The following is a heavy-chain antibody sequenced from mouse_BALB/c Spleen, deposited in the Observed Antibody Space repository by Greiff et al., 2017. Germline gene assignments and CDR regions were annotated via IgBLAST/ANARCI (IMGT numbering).Heavy chain of an antibody. V-gene: IGHV1-54*01. CDR2: INPGSGGT. J-gene: IGHJ3*01. CDR1: GYAFTNYL. D-gene: IGHD1-1*01. CDR3: ARGDYYGSRCAY. Sequence: VQLQQSGAELVRPGTSVKVSCKASGYAFTNYLIEWVKQRPGQGLEWIGVINPGSGGTNYNEKFKGKATLTADKSSSTAYMQLSSLTSDDSAVYFCARGDYYGSRCAYWGQGTLVTVSA.